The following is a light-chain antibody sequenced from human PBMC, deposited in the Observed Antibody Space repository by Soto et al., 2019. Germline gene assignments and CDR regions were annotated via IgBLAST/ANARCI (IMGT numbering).Light chain of an antibody. J-gene: IGLJ2*01. V-gene: IGLV1-51*01. CDR3: GTWDTRLSVVV. CDR2: DNN. Sequence: QSVLTQPPSVSAAPGQKVTISCSGSSSNIVSWYQQLPGTAPKLLIYDNNKRPSGIPDRFSSSKSGTSATLGITGLQTGDEADYYCGTWDTRLSVVVFGGGTKLTVL. CDR1: SSNI.